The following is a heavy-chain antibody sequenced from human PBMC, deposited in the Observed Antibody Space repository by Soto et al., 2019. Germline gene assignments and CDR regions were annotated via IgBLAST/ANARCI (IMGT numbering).Heavy chain of an antibody. CDR3: TPAPYYDILTGWKD. CDR1: GFTFSNAW. D-gene: IGHD3-9*01. J-gene: IGHJ4*02. Sequence: VGSLRLSCAASGFTFSNAWMSWVRQAPGKGLEWVGRIKSKTDGGTTDYAAPVKGRFTISRDDSKNTLYLQMNSLKTEDTAVYYCTPAPYYDILTGWKDWGQGTLVTVSS. CDR2: IKSKTDGGTT. V-gene: IGHV3-15*01.